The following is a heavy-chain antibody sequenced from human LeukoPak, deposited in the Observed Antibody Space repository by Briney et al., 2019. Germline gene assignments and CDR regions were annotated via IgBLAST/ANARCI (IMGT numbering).Heavy chain of an antibody. V-gene: IGHV4-4*07. CDR3: ARDLHRYNWNPGPALDAFDI. CDR1: GGSISSYY. Sequence: SETLSLTCTGSGGSISSYYWSWIRQPAGKGLEWIGRINTSGSTNYNPSLKSRVTMSVDTSKNQFSLKLSSVTAADTAVYYCARDLHRYNWNPGPALDAFDIWGQGPMVTVSS. CDR2: INTSGST. D-gene: IGHD1-20*01. J-gene: IGHJ3*02.